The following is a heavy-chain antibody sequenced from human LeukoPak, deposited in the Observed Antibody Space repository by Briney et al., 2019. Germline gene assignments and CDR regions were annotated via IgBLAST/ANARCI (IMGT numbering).Heavy chain of an antibody. V-gene: IGHV3-7*03. J-gene: IGHJ4*02. Sequence: GGSLRLSCVTSGFTFGKYWMSWVRQAPGKGLEWVANIKLDGSEKNYVDSVKGRFTISRDNTKNSLYLQMNSLRVEDTAVFYCARDQYDTWSRRGNFDSWGQGTLVIVSS. CDR1: GFTFGKYW. CDR2: IKLDGSEK. CDR3: ARDQYDTWSRRGNFDS. D-gene: IGHD3-3*01.